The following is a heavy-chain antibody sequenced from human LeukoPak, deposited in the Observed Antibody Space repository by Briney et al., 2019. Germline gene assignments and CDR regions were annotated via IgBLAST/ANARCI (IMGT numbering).Heavy chain of an antibody. D-gene: IGHD1-26*01. V-gene: IGHV4-38-2*02. Sequence: SETLSLTCTVSGYSISSGYYWGWIRQPPGKGLEWIGSIYRSGSTYYNPSLKGRVTISVDTSKNQFSLKLSSVTAADTAVYYCATAAKGGMVGATYYFEYWGQGALVTVSS. CDR1: GYSISSGYY. CDR2: IYRSGST. CDR3: ATAAKGGMVGATYYFEY. J-gene: IGHJ4*02.